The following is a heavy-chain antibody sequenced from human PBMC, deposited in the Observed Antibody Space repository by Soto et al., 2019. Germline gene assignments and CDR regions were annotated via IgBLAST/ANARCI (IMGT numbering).Heavy chain of an antibody. Sequence: ESLKISCKGSGYSFTSYWIGWVRQMPGKGLEWMGIIYPGDSDTRYSPSFQGQVTISADKSISTAYLQWSSLKASDTAMYYCARQSNGANYYYYVMDVWGQGTTVIGSS. CDR2: IYPGDSDT. CDR1: GYSFTSYW. J-gene: IGHJ6*02. D-gene: IGHD2-8*01. CDR3: ARQSNGANYYYYVMDV. V-gene: IGHV5-51*01.